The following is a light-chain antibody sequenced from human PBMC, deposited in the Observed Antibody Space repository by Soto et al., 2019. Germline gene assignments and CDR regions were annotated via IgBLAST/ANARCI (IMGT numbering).Light chain of an antibody. CDR2: GAS. CDR1: QIVSSNY. Sequence: EIVLTQSPGTLSLSPGERATLSCRASQIVSSNYLAWYQQKPGQAPRLLIYGASRRATGIPDRFSGSGYGTDFTLTIRRLEPEDFAMYYCQQYGSLWTFGQGTKVDIK. V-gene: IGKV3-20*01. J-gene: IGKJ1*01. CDR3: QQYGSLWT.